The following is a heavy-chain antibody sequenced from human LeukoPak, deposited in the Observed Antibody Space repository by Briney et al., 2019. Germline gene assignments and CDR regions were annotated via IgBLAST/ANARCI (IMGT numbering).Heavy chain of an antibody. J-gene: IGHJ6*03. V-gene: IGHV4-59*01. CDR1: GGSISSYY. D-gene: IGHD6-13*01. CDR2: IYYSGST. Sequence: SETLSLTCTVSGGSISSYYWSWIRQPPGKGLEWIGYIYYSGSTNYNPSLKSRVTISVDTSKNQFSLKLSSVTAADTAVYYCARVEIAAAFYYYYYMDVWGKGTTVTVSS. CDR3: ARVEIAAAFYYYYYMDV.